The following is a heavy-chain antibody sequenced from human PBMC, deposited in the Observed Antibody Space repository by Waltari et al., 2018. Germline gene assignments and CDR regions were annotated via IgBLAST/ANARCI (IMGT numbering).Heavy chain of an antibody. V-gene: IGHV3-74*01. CDR1: GFTFSSYW. J-gene: IGHJ6*02. Sequence: EVQLVESGGGLVQPGGSLRLSCAASGFTFSSYWMHWVRQAPGKGLVWGSRINSDGSSTSYADSVKGRFTISRDNAKNTLYLQMNSLRAEDTAVYYCARDICSGGSCGYYGMDVWGQGTTVTVSS. D-gene: IGHD2-15*01. CDR2: INSDGSST. CDR3: ARDICSGGSCGYYGMDV.